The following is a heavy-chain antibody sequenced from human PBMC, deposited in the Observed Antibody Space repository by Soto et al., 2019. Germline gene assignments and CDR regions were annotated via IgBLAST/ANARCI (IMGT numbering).Heavy chain of an antibody. Sequence: SETLSLTCSVSGGSISYNSYYWGWIRQPPGKGLEWVGGIFYTGTTYYSPSLKDRVTISVDTSKNSFSLNLTSVTATDTAVYFCARLVVVAPVANAWGQGTLVTVSS. J-gene: IGHJ5*02. CDR1: GGSISYNSYY. D-gene: IGHD2-2*01. V-gene: IGHV4-39*02. CDR2: IFYTGTT. CDR3: ARLVVVAPVANA.